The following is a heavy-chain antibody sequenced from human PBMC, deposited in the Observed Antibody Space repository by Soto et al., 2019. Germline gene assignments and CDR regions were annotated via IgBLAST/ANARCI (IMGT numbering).Heavy chain of an antibody. CDR2: IIPIFGTA. V-gene: IGHV1-69*01. CDR1: GGTFSSYA. D-gene: IGHD6-19*01. CDR3: ARAGPPADSSGWYFVY. J-gene: IGHJ4*02. Sequence: QVQLVQSGAEVKKPGSSVKVSCKASGGTFSSYAISWVRQAPGQGLAWRGGIIPIFGTANYAQKFQGRVTITADEATRTAYMELSSLRSEDTAVYYWARAGPPADSSGWYFVYWGQVTLVTVSS.